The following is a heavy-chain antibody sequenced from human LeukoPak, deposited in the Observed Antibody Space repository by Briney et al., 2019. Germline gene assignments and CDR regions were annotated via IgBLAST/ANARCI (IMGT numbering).Heavy chain of an antibody. V-gene: IGHV4-59*01. CDR3: ARGVDTAMVTEYYFDY. CDR2: IYYSGST. D-gene: IGHD5-18*01. Sequence: PSETLSLTCAVYGGSFSGYYWSWIRQPPGKGLEWIGYIYYSGSTNYNPSLKSRVTISVDTSKNQFSLKLSSVTAADTAVYYCARGVDTAMVTEYYFDYWGQGTLVTVSS. CDR1: GGSFSGYY. J-gene: IGHJ4*02.